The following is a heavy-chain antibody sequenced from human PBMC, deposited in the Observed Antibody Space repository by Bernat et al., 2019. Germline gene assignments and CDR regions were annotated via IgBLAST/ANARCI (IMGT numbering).Heavy chain of an antibody. J-gene: IGHJ6*02. CDR2: IYWDDDK. D-gene: IGHD3-10*01. Sequence: QITLKESGPTLVKPTPTLTLTCTFSGFSLSTSGVGVGWLRQPPGQALEWLALIYWDDDKRYSPSLKSRLTITKDTSKNQVVLTMTNMDPVDTATYYCARSYGSGSYFDNYYYYYGMDVWGQGTTVTVSS. CDR1: GFSLSTSGVG. V-gene: IGHV2-5*02. CDR3: ARSYGSGSYFDNYYYYYGMDV.